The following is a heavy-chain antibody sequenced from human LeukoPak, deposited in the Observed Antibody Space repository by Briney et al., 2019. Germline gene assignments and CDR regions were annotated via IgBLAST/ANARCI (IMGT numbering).Heavy chain of an antibody. V-gene: IGHV3-23*01. J-gene: IGHJ4*02. Sequence: GGSLRLSCAASGFIFSNYAMYWVRQAPGKGLEWASAISGRSDNTYYADSVKGRFTLSRDSSKNTLYLQMNSLRAADTAVYYCAKWGDYDVLTGYYVSDFWGQGTLVTVSS. CDR3: AKWGDYDVLTGYYVSDF. CDR2: ISGRSDNT. D-gene: IGHD3-9*01. CDR1: GFIFSNYA.